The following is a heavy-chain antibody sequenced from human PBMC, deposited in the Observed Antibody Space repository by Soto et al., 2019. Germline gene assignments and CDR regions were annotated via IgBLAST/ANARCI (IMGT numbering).Heavy chain of an antibody. CDR1: GGSFSGYY. V-gene: IGHV4-34*01. Sequence: SETLSLTCAVYGGSFSGYYWSWIRQPPGKGLEWIGEINHSGSTNYNPSLKSRVTISVDTSKNQFSLKLSSVTAADTAVYYCARQAPILWFGELLYWFYPWGQGTLVTVSS. CDR3: ARQAPILWFGELLYWFYP. D-gene: IGHD3-10*01. J-gene: IGHJ5*02. CDR2: INHSGST.